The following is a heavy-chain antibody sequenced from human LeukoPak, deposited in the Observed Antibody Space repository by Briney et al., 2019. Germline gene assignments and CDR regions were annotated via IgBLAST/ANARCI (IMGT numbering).Heavy chain of an antibody. J-gene: IGHJ4*02. V-gene: IGHV3-7*03. CDR3: ARDKGDYDTSGSLFVF. Sequence: PGGSLRLSCAASGFTFSRYWMSWVRRAPRKGLEWVANIKQDGSETYYVDSVKGRFTISRDNAKNSLYLQMNSLRAEDTAVYYCARDKGDYDTSGSLFVFGGQGTLVTVSS. CDR1: GFTFSRYW. CDR2: IKQDGSET. D-gene: IGHD3-22*01.